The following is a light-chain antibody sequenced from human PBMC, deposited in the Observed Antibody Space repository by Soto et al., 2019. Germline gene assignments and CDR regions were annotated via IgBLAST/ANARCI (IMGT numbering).Light chain of an antibody. CDR2: GAS. Sequence: EIVLTQSPATLSVSPGERAALSCRASQSVSNNLAWYQQKPGQPPRLLIFGASTRATGIPARFSGSGSEAEFALTISTLQSEDLADYYCQQYSVWARTVGGGAKVVIK. CDR3: QQYSVWART. V-gene: IGKV3D-15*01. J-gene: IGKJ4*01. CDR1: QSVSNN.